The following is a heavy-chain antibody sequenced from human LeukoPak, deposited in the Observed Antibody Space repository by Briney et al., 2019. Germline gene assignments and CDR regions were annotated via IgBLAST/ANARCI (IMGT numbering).Heavy chain of an antibody. CDR2: VNPNSGNT. J-gene: IGHJ4*02. V-gene: IGHV1-8*03. CDR1: GYTFTSYD. D-gene: IGHD6-19*01. Sequence: ASVKVSCKASGYTFTSYDINWVRQATGQGLEWMGWVNPNSGNTGYAQKFQGRVTITRNTSISTAYMELSSLRSEDTAVYYCARVSWVGSSGWFDYWGQGTLVTVSS. CDR3: ARVSWVGSSGWFDY.